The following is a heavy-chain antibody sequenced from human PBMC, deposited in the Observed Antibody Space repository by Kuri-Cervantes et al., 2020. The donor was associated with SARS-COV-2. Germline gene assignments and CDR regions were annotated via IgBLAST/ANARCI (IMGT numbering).Heavy chain of an antibody. D-gene: IGHD6-13*01. CDR1: GYTFTGYY. CDR3: ARDADSSSWYPGAFDI. V-gene: IGHV1-2*06. J-gene: IGHJ3*02. Sequence: ASVKVSCKASGYTFTGYYMHWVRQAPGQGLEWMGRINPNSGGTNYAQKFQGRVTMTRDTSISTAYMELSRLRSDETAVYYCARDADSSSWYPGAFDIWGQGTMVTVSS. CDR2: INPNSGGT.